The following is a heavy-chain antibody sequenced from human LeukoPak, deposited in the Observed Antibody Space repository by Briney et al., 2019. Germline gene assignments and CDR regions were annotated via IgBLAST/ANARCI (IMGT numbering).Heavy chain of an antibody. V-gene: IGHV3-21*04. J-gene: IGHJ4*02. D-gene: IGHD4-17*01. CDR2: ISGSSTYI. CDR3: ARDERGGTVTLNFDY. Sequence: GGSLRLSCAVSGFTFSSYGMNWVRQAPGKGLEWVSSISGSSTYIYYADSMKGRFTISRDNAKNLLYLRMNSLRVEDTAVYYCARDERGGTVTLNFDYWGQGTLVTVSS. CDR1: GFTFSSYG.